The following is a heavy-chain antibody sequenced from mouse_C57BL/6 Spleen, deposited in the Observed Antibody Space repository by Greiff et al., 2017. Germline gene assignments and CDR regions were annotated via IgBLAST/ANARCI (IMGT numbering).Heavy chain of an antibody. D-gene: IGHD1-1*01. CDR1: GYTFTSYW. Sequence: QVQLKQSGAELAKPGASVKLSCKASGYTFTSYWMHWVKQRPGQGLEWIGYINPSSGYTKYNQKFKDKATLTADKSSSTAYMQLSSLTYEDSAVYYCAREVFTTVVENYAMGYWGQGTSVTVSS. V-gene: IGHV1-7*01. J-gene: IGHJ4*01. CDR3: AREVFTTVVENYAMGY. CDR2: INPSSGYT.